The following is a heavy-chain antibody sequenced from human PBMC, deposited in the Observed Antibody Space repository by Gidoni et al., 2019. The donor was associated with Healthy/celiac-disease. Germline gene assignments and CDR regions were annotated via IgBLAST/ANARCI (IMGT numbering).Heavy chain of an antibody. V-gene: IGHV4-34*01. Sequence: QVQLQQWGAGLLKPSETLSLTCAVYGGSFSGYYWSWIRQPPGKGLEWIGEINHSGSTNYNPSLKSRVTISVDTSKNQFSLKLSSVTAADTAVYYCARGPYSSSFWFDPWGQGTLVTVSS. CDR2: INHSGST. D-gene: IGHD6-13*01. CDR1: GGSFSGYY. J-gene: IGHJ5*02. CDR3: ARGPYSSSFWFDP.